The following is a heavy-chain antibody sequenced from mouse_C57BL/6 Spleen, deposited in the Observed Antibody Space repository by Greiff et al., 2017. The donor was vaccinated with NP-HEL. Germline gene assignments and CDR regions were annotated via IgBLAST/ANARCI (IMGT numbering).Heavy chain of an antibody. Sequence: QVQLQQSGAELMKPGASVKLSCKATGYTFTGYWIEWVKQRPGHGLEWIGEILPGSGSTNYNEKFKGKATFTADTSSNTAYMQLSSLTTEDSAVYYCTTSTPDGSSPSYAMDYWGQGTSVTVSS. CDR3: TTSTPDGSSPSYAMDY. V-gene: IGHV1-9*01. D-gene: IGHD1-1*01. CDR2: ILPGSGST. CDR1: GYTFTGYW. J-gene: IGHJ4*01.